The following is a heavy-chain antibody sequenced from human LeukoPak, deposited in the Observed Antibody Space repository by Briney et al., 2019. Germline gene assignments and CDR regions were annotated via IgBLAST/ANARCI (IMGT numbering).Heavy chain of an antibody. Sequence: PGGSLRLSCAASGLTFSSYEMNWVRQAPGKGLEWVSYISTTGSSIYYADSVKGRFTISRDNVKNLLYLQMNSLRAEDTAVYYCARVQRGIAVALDYWGQGTLVTVSS. D-gene: IGHD6-19*01. CDR1: GLTFSSYE. CDR3: ARVQRGIAVALDY. CDR2: ISTTGSSI. J-gene: IGHJ4*02. V-gene: IGHV3-48*03.